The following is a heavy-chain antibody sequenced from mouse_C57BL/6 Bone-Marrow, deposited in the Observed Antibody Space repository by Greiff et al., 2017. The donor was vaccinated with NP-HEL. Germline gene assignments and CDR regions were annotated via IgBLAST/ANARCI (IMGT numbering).Heavy chain of an antibody. CDR3: ARGSNMVTWFAY. D-gene: IGHD2-2*01. J-gene: IGHJ3*01. V-gene: IGHV1-59*01. CDR2: IDPSDSYT. CDR1: GYTFTSYW. Sequence: QVQLQQPGAELVRPGTSVKLSCKASGYTFTSYWMHWVKQRPGQGLEWIGVIDPSDSYTNYNQKFKGKATLTVDTSSRTAYMQLSSLTSEDSAVYYGARGSNMVTWFAYWGQGTLVTVSA.